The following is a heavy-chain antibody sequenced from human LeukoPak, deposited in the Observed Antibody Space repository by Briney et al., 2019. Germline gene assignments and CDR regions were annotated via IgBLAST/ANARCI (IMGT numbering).Heavy chain of an antibody. CDR1: GYTFTGYY. Sequence: GASVKVSCKASGYTFTGYYMHWVRQAPGQGLEWMGWINPNSGGTNYAQKFQGRVTMTRDTSISTAYMELSRLRSDDTAVYYCATHRPPGIAARPGFDYWGQGTLVTVSS. J-gene: IGHJ4*02. V-gene: IGHV1-2*02. CDR2: INPNSGGT. CDR3: ATHRPPGIAARPGFDY. D-gene: IGHD6-6*01.